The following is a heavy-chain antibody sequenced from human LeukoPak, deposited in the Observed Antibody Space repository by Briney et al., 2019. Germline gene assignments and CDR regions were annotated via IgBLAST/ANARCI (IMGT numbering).Heavy chain of an antibody. J-gene: IGHJ4*02. Sequence: ASVKVSCKASGYTFTSYGISWVRQAPGQGLEWMGIINPSGGSTSYAQKFQGRVTMTRDTSTSTVYMELSSLRSEDTAVYYCARDFEQWLVQGFDYWGQGTLVTVSS. D-gene: IGHD6-19*01. V-gene: IGHV1-46*01. CDR2: INPSGGST. CDR3: ARDFEQWLVQGFDY. CDR1: GYTFTSYG.